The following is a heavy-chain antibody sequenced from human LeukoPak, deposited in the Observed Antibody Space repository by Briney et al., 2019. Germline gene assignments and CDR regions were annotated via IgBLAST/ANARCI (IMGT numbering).Heavy chain of an antibody. Sequence: ASVKVSCKASGYTFTNYDINWVRQATGQGLEWMGWMNPNSGNTGYAQKFQGRVTITRNTSISTAYMELNSLRSEDTAVYYCARDMIRLTRWWFDPWGQGTLVTVSS. D-gene: IGHD5-18*01. CDR1: GYTFTNYD. CDR2: MNPNSGNT. CDR3: ARDMIRLTRWWFDP. J-gene: IGHJ5*02. V-gene: IGHV1-8*03.